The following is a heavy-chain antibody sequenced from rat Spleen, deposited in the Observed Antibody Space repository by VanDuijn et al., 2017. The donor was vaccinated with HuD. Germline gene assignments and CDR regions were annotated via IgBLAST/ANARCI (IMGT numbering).Heavy chain of an antibody. J-gene: IGHJ3*01. CDR1: GFTFNNYW. CDR3: TTVLQGHGFAY. V-gene: IGHV5-31*01. Sequence: EVQLVESDGGLVQPGRSLKLSCVASGFTFNNYWMTWIRQAPGKGLEWVATINYDGSSTYYRDSVKGRFTISRDNAKSSLYLQMDSLGSGDTATYYCTTVLQGHGFAYWGQGTLVTVSS. D-gene: IGHD1-1*01. CDR2: INYDGSST.